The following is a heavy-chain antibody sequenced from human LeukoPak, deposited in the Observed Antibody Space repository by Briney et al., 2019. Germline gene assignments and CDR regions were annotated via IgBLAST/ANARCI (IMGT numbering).Heavy chain of an antibody. CDR3: ARGLPGFS. J-gene: IGHJ4*02. Sequence: PGGSLRLSCAASGVIASSNYMTWVRQAPGKGLEWVSLIYSDGSPSYADSVKGRFAISRDNSINTLYLQMNNLRAEDTAVYYCARGLPGFSWGQGTLVTVSS. CDR1: GVIASSNY. V-gene: IGHV3-66*01. D-gene: IGHD2-21*01. CDR2: IYSDGSP.